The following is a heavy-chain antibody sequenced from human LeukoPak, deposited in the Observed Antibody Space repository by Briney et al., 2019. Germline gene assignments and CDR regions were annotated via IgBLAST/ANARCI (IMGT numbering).Heavy chain of an antibody. CDR3: ARELKTDYYYMDV. Sequence: GASVKVSCKASGYTFTSYYMHWVRQAPGQGLEWMGIINPSGGSTSYAQKFQGRVTMTRDMSTSTVYMELSSLRSEDTAVYYCARELKTDYYYMDVWGKGTTVTVSS. V-gene: IGHV1-46*01. CDR1: GYTFTSYY. J-gene: IGHJ6*03. CDR2: INPSGGST.